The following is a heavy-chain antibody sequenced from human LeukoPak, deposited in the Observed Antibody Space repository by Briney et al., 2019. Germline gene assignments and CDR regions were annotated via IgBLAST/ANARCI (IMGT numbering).Heavy chain of an antibody. Sequence: GRSLRLSCAASGFTFTSYGMHWVRQAPGKGLEWVAVVSYDGSSKYYADSVKGRFTISRDNSKNTLSLQMNSLSAEDTALYYCAKDVARGGIKGSFDYWGQGTLVTVSS. D-gene: IGHD3-16*01. J-gene: IGHJ4*02. CDR2: VSYDGSSK. V-gene: IGHV3-30*18. CDR1: GFTFTSYG. CDR3: AKDVARGGIKGSFDY.